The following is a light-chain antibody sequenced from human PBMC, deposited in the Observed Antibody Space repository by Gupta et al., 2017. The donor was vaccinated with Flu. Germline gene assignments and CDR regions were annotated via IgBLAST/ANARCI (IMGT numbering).Light chain of an antibody. CDR1: QSIGTY. J-gene: IGKJ2*03. CDR2: DAS. CDR3: QQSYNTPSYS. V-gene: IGKV1-39*01. Sequence: DIQVTQSPSSLSASVGDKVTITCRASQSIGTYVSWYQQKVGRAPKLLIYDASSLQSGVPSRFSGSGYGAEFTLTIFSLQPEDSAVYYCQQSYNTPSYSFGQGTKVEIK.